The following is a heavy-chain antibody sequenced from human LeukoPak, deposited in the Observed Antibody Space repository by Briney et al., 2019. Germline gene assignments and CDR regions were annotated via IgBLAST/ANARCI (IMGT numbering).Heavy chain of an antibody. Sequence: GGSLRLSCAASGFTFSSYSMNWVRQAPGKGLEWVSSISSSSSYIYYAVSVKGRFTISRDNAKNSLYLQMNSLRAEDTAVYYCAKGWFDPWGQGTLVTVSS. CDR1: GFTFSSYS. V-gene: IGHV3-21*01. CDR2: ISSSSSYI. CDR3: AKGWFDP. J-gene: IGHJ5*02.